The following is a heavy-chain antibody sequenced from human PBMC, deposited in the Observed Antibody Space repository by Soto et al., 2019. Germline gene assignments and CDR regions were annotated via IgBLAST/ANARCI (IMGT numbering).Heavy chain of an antibody. CDR3: SGCSGGACHQHYGMDV. CDR1: GFTFSSCT. Sequence: EVHLVESGGGLVKPGGSLRLSCAVSGFTFSSCTMNWVRQAPGKGLEWVSSISPSTSHIYYPDSVKGRFTISRDNAKNSLFLQMNSLRAEDTAVYYCSGCSGGACHQHYGMDVWGQGTTVTVSS. V-gene: IGHV3-21*01. CDR2: ISPSTSHI. J-gene: IGHJ6*02. D-gene: IGHD2-15*01.